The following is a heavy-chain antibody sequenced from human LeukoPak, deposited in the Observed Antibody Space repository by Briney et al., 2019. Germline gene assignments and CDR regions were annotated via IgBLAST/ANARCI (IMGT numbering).Heavy chain of an antibody. D-gene: IGHD2/OR15-2a*01. CDR2: VKEDGSAK. CDR1: GFTFSSYW. CDR3: ARGNNYAFDM. Sequence: GGSLRLSCAASGFTFSSYWMRWVRQAPGKGLEWVANVKEDGSAKFYVDSVKGRFTASRDNAKNSLYLQMNSLRAEDTAVYYCARGNNYAFDMWGQGTMVTVSS. J-gene: IGHJ3*02. V-gene: IGHV3-7*04.